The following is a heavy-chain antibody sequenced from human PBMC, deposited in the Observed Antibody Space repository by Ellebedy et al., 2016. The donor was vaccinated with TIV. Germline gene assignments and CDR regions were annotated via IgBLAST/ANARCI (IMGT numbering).Heavy chain of an antibody. Sequence: GGSLRLXXAASGFTFRRYGMHWVRQAPGKGLEWVAVISSDGSRRSYADSVGDRFTIYRDNSKNTLYVQMNSLRAEDTAVYYCAKPSDPNPGYSASWATYFDYWGQGTLVTVSS. J-gene: IGHJ4*02. D-gene: IGHD6-13*01. CDR2: ISSDGSRR. V-gene: IGHV3-30*18. CDR1: GFTFRRYG. CDR3: AKPSDPNPGYSASWATYFDY.